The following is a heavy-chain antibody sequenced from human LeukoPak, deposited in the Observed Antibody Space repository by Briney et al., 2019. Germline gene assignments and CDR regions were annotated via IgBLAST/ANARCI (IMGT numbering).Heavy chain of an antibody. CDR2: IYYTGIT. Sequence: SEALSLTCSVSGGSIISYYWSWIRQSPVKGLEWIGYIYYTGITNYNPSLKSRVTISVDTSKNQFSLKLSSVTAADTAVYYCARELGDWGQGTLVTVSS. CDR3: ARELGD. V-gene: IGHV4-59*12. J-gene: IGHJ4*02. D-gene: IGHD3-16*01. CDR1: GGSIISYY.